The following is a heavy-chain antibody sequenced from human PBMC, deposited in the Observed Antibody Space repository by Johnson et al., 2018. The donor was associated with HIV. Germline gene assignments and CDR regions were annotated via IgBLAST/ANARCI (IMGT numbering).Heavy chain of an antibody. D-gene: IGHD4-23*01. CDR1: GFTFSSYA. Sequence: VQLVESGGGLVQPGGSLRLSCAASGFTFSSYAMSWVRQATGKGLEWVSAIGTAGDTYYPGSVTGRFTISRENAKNSLYLQRNSLRAGDTAVYYCAKVGATVVTPRGEAFDIWGQGAMVTVSS. J-gene: IGHJ3*02. V-gene: IGHV3-13*01. CDR3: AKVGATVVTPRGEAFDI. CDR2: IGTAGDT.